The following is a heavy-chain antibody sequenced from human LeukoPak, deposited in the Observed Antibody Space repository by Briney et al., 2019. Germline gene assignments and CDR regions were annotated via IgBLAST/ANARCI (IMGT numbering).Heavy chain of an antibody. J-gene: IGHJ4*02. CDR2: IHHSGST. D-gene: IGHD6-6*01. CDR3: ARDRGYGSSPRWYFDY. V-gene: IGHV4-30-2*01. Sequence: SETLSLTCTVSGGSINSGGYYWSWIRQPPGKGLEWIGYIHHSGSTYYNPPLKSRVTMSVDRAKNQFSLRLSPVTAADTAVYYCARDRGYGSSPRWYFDYWGQGTLVTVSS. CDR1: GGSINSGGYY.